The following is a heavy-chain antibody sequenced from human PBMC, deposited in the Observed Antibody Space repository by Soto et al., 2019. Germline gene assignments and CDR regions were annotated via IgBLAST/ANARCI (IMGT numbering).Heavy chain of an antibody. CDR1: GFTFSSYG. D-gene: IGHD3-3*01. Sequence: GGSLRLSCAASGFTFSSYGMHWVRQAPGKGLEWVAVISYDGSNKYYADSVKGRFTISRDNSKNKLYLQMNSLRAEDTAVYYCAKDVLRFLEWLAFYGMDVWGQGTTVTVSS. J-gene: IGHJ6*02. CDR2: ISYDGSNK. V-gene: IGHV3-30*18. CDR3: AKDVLRFLEWLAFYGMDV.